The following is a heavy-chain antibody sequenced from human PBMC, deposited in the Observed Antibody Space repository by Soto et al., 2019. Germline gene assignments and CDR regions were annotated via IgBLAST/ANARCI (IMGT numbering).Heavy chain of an antibody. CDR1: GGSISSGDYY. CDR3: ARRYSGYGDY. J-gene: IGHJ4*02. CDR2: IYYSGST. Sequence: SETLSLTCPVSGGSISSGDYYWSWIRQPPGKGLEWIGYIYYSGSTNYNPSLKSRVTISVDTSKNQFSLKLSSVTAADTAVYYCARRYSGYGDYWGQGTLVTVSS. D-gene: IGHD5-12*01. V-gene: IGHV4-61*08.